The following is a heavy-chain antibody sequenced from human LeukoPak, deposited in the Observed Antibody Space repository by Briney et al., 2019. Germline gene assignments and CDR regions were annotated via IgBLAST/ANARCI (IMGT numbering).Heavy chain of an antibody. CDR1: GVTFSSYA. V-gene: IGHV3-30-3*01. D-gene: IGHD1-1*01. CDR3: ARDAYKPLDLYYYYGMDV. J-gene: IGHJ6*02. Sequence: GGSLRLSCAASGVTFSSYAMHWVRQAPGKGLEWVAVISYDGSNKYYADSVKGRFTISRDNSKNTLYLQMNSLRAEDTAVYYCARDAYKPLDLYYYYGMDVWGQGTTVTVSS. CDR2: ISYDGSNK.